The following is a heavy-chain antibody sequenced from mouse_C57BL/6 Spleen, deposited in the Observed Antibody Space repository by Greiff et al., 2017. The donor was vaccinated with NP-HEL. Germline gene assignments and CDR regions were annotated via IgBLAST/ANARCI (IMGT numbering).Heavy chain of an antibody. CDR1: GYTFTDYN. D-gene: IGHD3-2*02. CDR3: ARMTAQNAMDY. V-gene: IGHV1-18*01. J-gene: IGHJ4*01. CDR2: INPNNGGT. Sequence: EVKLVESGPELVKPGASVKIPCKASGYTFTDYNMDWVKQSHGKSLEWIGDINPNNGGTIYNQKFKGKATLTVDKSSSTAYMELRSLTSEDTAVYYCARMTAQNAMDYWGQGTSVTVSS.